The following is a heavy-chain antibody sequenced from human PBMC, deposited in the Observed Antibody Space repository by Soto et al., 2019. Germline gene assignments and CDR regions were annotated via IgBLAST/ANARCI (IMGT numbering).Heavy chain of an antibody. J-gene: IGHJ6*03. CDR1: GFTFSSYA. Sequence: PGGSLRLSCAASGFTFSSYAMHWVRQAPGKGLEYVSAISSNGGSTYYANSVKGRFTISRDNSKNTLYLQMGSLRAEDMAVYYCAREYCSGGSCYFIYMDVWGKGTTVTVSS. CDR2: ISSNGGST. V-gene: IGHV3-64*01. CDR3: AREYCSGGSCYFIYMDV. D-gene: IGHD2-15*01.